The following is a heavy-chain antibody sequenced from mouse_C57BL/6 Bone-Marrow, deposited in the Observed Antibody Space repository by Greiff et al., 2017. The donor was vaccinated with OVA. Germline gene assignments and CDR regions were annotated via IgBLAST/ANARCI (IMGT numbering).Heavy chain of an antibody. J-gene: IGHJ3*01. CDR1: GYTFTSYG. Sequence: VQRVESGAELARPGASVKLSCKASGYTFTSYGISWVKQRTGQGLEWIGEIYPRSGNTYYNEKFKGKATLTADKSSSTAYMELRSLTSEDSAVYFCAREGGYYGSPFAYWGQGTLVTVSA. CDR3: AREGGYYGSPFAY. CDR2: IYPRSGNT. V-gene: IGHV1-81*01. D-gene: IGHD1-1*01.